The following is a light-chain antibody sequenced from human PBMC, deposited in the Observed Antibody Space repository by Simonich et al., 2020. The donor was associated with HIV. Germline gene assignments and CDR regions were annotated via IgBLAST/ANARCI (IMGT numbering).Light chain of an antibody. CDR2: AAA. CDR3: QQSYSTPWT. CDR1: QSISSY. V-gene: IGKV1-39*01. J-gene: IGKJ1*01. Sequence: DIQMTQSPSSLSASVGDRDTITCRASQSISSYLNWYQQKQGKAPKLLIYAAASLQSGVPSRFSGSGSGTDFTLTISSLQPEDFATYYCQQSYSTPWTFGQGTKVEIK.